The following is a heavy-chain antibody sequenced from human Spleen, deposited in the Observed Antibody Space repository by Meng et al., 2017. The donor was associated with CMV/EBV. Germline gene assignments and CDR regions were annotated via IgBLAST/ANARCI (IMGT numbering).Heavy chain of an antibody. CDR3: ARVREHTSLGNYWFDP. CDR2: IDHSGKS. V-gene: IGHV4-4*02. J-gene: IGHJ5*02. Sequence: ASLPSSMCVTWVRPPPGKGLEWVGEIDHSGKSTSNPSLKSRLTLSLDTSNNHLSLRMTSVTAEDTAIYYCARVREHTSLGNYWFDPWGQGTLVTVSS. D-gene: IGHD3-16*01. CDR1: ASLPSSMC.